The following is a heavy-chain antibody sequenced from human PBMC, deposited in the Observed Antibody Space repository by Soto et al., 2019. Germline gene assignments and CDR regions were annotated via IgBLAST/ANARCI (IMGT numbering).Heavy chain of an antibody. CDR2: MFYSGSP. CDR3: ARMIGDPVPSFDS. D-gene: IGHD3-10*02. J-gene: IGHJ5*01. Sequence: QVQLQESGPGLVKPSETLSLTCTVSGGSISSYYWSWIRRPPGQGLEWIGFMFYSGSPSYNPTLKNSVNIPIDTYEYQFSLKLNSVTAAATAVYYCARMIGDPVPSFDSWGQGTLVAVSS. V-gene: IGHV4-59*01. CDR1: GGSISSYY.